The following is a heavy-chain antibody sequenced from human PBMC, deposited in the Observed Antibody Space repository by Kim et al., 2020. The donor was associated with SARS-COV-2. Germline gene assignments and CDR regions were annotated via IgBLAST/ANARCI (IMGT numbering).Heavy chain of an antibody. J-gene: IGHJ4*02. CDR2: IRSKAYGGTT. V-gene: IGHV3-49*04. Sequence: GGSLRLSCTASGFTFGDYAMSWVRQAPGKGLEWVGFIRSKAYGGTTEYAASVKGRFTISRDDSKSIAYLQMNSLKTEDTAVYYCTRDPTWSGYAPGYFDYWGQGTLVTVSS. CDR3: TRDPTWSGYAPGYFDY. CDR1: GFTFGDYA. D-gene: IGHD5-12*01.